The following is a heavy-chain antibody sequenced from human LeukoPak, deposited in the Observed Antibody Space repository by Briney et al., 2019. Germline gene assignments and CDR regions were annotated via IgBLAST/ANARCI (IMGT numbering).Heavy chain of an antibody. D-gene: IGHD3-22*01. CDR2: IYPGDSGT. J-gene: IGHJ4*02. CDR3: ARRRYDSSGSTNYFDY. V-gene: IGHV5-51*01. Sequence: GEPLKISCKGSGYSFTSYWIGWVRQMPGKGLEWMGIIYPGDSGTRYSPSFQGQVTISADKSISTAYLQWSSLKASDTAMYYCARRRYDSSGSTNYFDYWGQGTLVTVSS. CDR1: GYSFTSYW.